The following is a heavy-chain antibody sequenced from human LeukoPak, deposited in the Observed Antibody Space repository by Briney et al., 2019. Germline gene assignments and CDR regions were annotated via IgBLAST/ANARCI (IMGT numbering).Heavy chain of an antibody. J-gene: IGHJ4*02. V-gene: IGHV3-53*01. CDR1: GFTASSNY. Sequence: GGSLRLSCAASGFTASSNYMSWVRQAPGKGLEWVSVIYSGGSTYYADSVKGRFAISRDNSKNTLYLQMNSLRAEDTAVYYCARELSGSYGYYFDYWGQGTLVTVSS. CDR2: IYSGGST. D-gene: IGHD1-26*01. CDR3: ARELSGSYGYYFDY.